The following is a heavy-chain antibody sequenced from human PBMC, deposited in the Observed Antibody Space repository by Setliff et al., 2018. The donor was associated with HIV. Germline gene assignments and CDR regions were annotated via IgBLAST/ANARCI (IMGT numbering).Heavy chain of an antibody. D-gene: IGHD2-8*01. CDR1: GSIFSISY. CDR2: ISSDGSTT. Sequence: RLSCAATGSIFSISYMHWVRQAPGRGLEWVSLISSDGSTTTYADSVKGRFTVSRDNARNTLYLQMNSLRPDDTAVYYCATDRFFVANYWGPGTLVTVS. CDR3: ATDRFFVANY. V-gene: IGHV3-74*03. J-gene: IGHJ4*02.